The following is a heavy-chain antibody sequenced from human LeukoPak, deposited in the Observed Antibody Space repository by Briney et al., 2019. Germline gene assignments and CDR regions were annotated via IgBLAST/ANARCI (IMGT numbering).Heavy chain of an antibody. Sequence: TSETLSLTCTVSGGSISSSSYYWGWIRQPPGKGLEWIGTIYYSGSTYYNPSLKSRVTISVDTSKNQFSLKLSSVTAADTAVYCCARMPQSENYDNLTGYYMGGGPFDPWGQGTLVTVSS. CDR1: GGSISSSSYY. D-gene: IGHD3-9*01. CDR2: IYYSGST. J-gene: IGHJ5*02. V-gene: IGHV4-39*01. CDR3: ARMPQSENYDNLTGYYMGGGPFDP.